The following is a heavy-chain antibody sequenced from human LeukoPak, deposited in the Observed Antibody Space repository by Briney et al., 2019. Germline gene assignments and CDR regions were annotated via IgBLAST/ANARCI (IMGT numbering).Heavy chain of an antibody. CDR2: VSTSGSTI. CDR1: GFTFSSYE. CDR3: ARGRGLRHDFWSGSERRGQPDY. Sequence: GGSLRLSCAASGFTFSSYEMNWVRLAPGKGLEWVSYVSTSGSTIYYADSVKGRFTISRDNAKNPLYLQMNSLRAEDTAVYYCARGRGLRHDFWSGSERRGQPDYWGQGTLVTVSS. D-gene: IGHD3-3*01. J-gene: IGHJ4*02. V-gene: IGHV3-48*03.